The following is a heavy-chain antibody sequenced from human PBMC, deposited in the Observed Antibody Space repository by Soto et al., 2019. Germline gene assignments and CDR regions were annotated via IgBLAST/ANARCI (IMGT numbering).Heavy chain of an antibody. D-gene: IGHD5-12*01. J-gene: IGHJ6*02. Sequence: QVQLVESGGGVVQPGRSLRLSCAASGFTFSSYGMHWVRQAPGKGLEWVAVIWYDGSNKYYADSVKGRFTISRDNSKNTLYLQMNSLRAEDTAVYYCARESLVAYYYYGMDVWGQGTTVTVSS. CDR1: GFTFSSYG. CDR3: ARESLVAYYYYGMDV. V-gene: IGHV3-33*01. CDR2: IWYDGSNK.